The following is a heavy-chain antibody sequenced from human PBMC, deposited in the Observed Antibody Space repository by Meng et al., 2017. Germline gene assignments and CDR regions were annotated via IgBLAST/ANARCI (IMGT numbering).Heavy chain of an antibody. D-gene: IGHD3-22*01. Sequence: GESLKISCAASGFTFSSHGMHWVRQAPGKGLEWVAVIWYDGSKKYYADSVKGRFTISRDNSKNTLYLQMNSLRAEDTAVYYWARGPVGGDSSGYYFLQHWGQGTLVTVSS. V-gene: IGHV3-33*01. CDR3: ARGPVGGDSSGYYFLQH. J-gene: IGHJ1*01. CDR2: IWYDGSKK. CDR1: GFTFSSHG.